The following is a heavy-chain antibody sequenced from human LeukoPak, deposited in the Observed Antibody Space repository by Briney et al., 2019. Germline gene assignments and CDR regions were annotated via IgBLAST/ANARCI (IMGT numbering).Heavy chain of an antibody. CDR3: ANFKPPAPDALDI. CDR2: ISAYNGNT. Sequence: ASVKVSCKASGYTFTSYGYSWVRQAPGQGLEWMGWISAYNGNTKYAQKLQGRVTMTTVTSTSTVYMELRSLTSDDTAVYYCANFKPPAPDALDIWGQGTWITVSS. J-gene: IGHJ3*02. CDR1: GYTFTSYG. V-gene: IGHV1-18*01. D-gene: IGHD1-14*01.